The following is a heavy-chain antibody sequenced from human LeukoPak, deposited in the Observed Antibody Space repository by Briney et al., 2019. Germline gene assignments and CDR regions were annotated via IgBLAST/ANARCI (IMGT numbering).Heavy chain of an antibody. CDR2: MKQDGSEK. V-gene: IGHV3-7*01. Sequence: PGGSLRLSCEGSGFTFSNYWMNWVRQAPGKGLEWVANMKQDGSEKYYADSVKGRFTISRDNSKNTLYLQMNSLRAEDTAVYYCAKDRIVATSNFFDYWGQGTLVTVSS. CDR1: GFTFSNYW. J-gene: IGHJ4*02. D-gene: IGHD5-12*01. CDR3: AKDRIVATSNFFDY.